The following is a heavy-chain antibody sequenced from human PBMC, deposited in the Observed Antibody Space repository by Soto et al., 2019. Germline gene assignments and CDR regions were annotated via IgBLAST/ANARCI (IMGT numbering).Heavy chain of an antibody. CDR3: ALGPYGEPHHN. J-gene: IGHJ4*02. CDR2: FDPEDGET. Sequence: ALMKVPLQVSDYSLPKLAVHWVRQAPGKGLEWMGGFDPEDGETIYAQKFQGRVTMTEDTSTDTAYMEPSSLRYEDTAVYDCALGPYGEPHHNWGQGTLVTVS. V-gene: IGHV1-24*01. CDR1: DYSLPKLA. D-gene: IGHD4-17*01.